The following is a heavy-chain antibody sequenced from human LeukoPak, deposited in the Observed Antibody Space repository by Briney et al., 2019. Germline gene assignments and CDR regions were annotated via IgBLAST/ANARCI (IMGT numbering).Heavy chain of an antibody. CDR2: ISYDGSNK. Sequence: GGSLRLSCAASGFTFSSYAMHWVRQAPGKGLEWVAVISYDGSNKYYADSVKGRFTISRDNSKKTLYLQMNSLRAEDTAVYYCAKRMGPTIAAADLDYWGQGTLVTVSS. V-gene: IGHV3-30-3*02. CDR1: GFTFSSYA. D-gene: IGHD6-13*01. CDR3: AKRMGPTIAAADLDY. J-gene: IGHJ4*02.